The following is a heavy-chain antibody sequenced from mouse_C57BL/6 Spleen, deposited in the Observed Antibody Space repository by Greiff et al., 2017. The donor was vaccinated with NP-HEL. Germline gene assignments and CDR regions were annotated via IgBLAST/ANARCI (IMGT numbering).Heavy chain of an antibody. CDR1: GYTFTSYW. V-gene: IGHV1-52*01. CDR2: IDPSDSET. Sequence: QVQLKQPGAELVRPGSSVKLSCKASGYTFTSYWMHWVKQRPIQGLEWIGNIDPSDSETHYNQKFKDKATLTVDKSSSTAYMQLSSLTSEDSAVYYCARGISYYGTLDYWGQGTTLTVSS. D-gene: IGHD1-1*01. J-gene: IGHJ2*01. CDR3: ARGISYYGTLDY.